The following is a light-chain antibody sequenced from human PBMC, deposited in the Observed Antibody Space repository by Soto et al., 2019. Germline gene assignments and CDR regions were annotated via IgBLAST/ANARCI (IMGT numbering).Light chain of an antibody. CDR2: GNS. V-gene: IGLV1-40*01. CDR1: SSNIGAGYE. CDR3: KSYDSSLSGYV. Sequence: QSVLTQPPSVSGAPGQSVTISCTGSSSNIGAGYEVHWYQQLPGTAPKLLIYGNSNRPSGVPDRFSGSKSGTSASLAITGLQAEDEADYYCKSYDSSLSGYVFGTGTKLTVL. J-gene: IGLJ1*01.